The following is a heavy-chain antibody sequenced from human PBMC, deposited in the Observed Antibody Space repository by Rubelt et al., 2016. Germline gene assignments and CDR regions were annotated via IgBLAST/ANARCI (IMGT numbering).Heavy chain of an antibody. CDR3: ARESSSGWYIDY. Sequence: QVQLVQSGAEVKKPGASVKVSCKASGYTFTSYYMHWVRQAPGQGLEWMGIINPNSGGTNYDQKFQGRVTMTRDTSITTAYMELSRLRSDDTAVFYCARESSSGWYIDYWGQGTLVTVSS. D-gene: IGHD6-19*01. J-gene: IGHJ4*02. CDR1: GYTFTSYY. CDR2: INPNSGGT. V-gene: IGHV1-2*02.